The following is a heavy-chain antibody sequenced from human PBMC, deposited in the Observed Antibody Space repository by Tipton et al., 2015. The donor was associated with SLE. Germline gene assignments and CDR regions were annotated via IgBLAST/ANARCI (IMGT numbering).Heavy chain of an antibody. V-gene: IGHV4-59*01. CDR3: ARWAGPTVNFDY. J-gene: IGHJ4*02. CDR1: GGSISSYY. CDR2: IYYSGST. D-gene: IGHD4-11*01. Sequence: TLSLTCTVSGGSISSYYWSWIRQPPGKGLEWIGYIYYSGSTNYNPSLKSRVTISVDTAKNQFSLKLSSVTAADTAVYYCARWAGPTVNFDYWGQGTLVPVSS.